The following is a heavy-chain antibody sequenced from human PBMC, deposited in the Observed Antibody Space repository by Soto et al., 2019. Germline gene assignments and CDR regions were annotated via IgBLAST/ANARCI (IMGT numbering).Heavy chain of an antibody. J-gene: IGHJ4*02. Sequence: PSETLSLTCTVAGGSISSYYWSWIRQPPGKGLEWIGYIYYSGSTNYNPSLKSRVTISVDTSKNQFSLKLSSVTAADTAVYYCARYSSSSRRAIYYFDYWGQGTLVTVSS. CDR3: ARYSSSSRRAIYYFDY. D-gene: IGHD6-6*01. CDR2: IYYSGST. V-gene: IGHV4-59*08. CDR1: GGSISSYY.